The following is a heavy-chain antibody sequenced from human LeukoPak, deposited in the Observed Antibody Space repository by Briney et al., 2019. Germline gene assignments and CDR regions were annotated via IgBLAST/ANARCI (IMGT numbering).Heavy chain of an antibody. CDR1: GDSINSLDL. CDR2: MYLSGTT. V-gene: IGHV4-4*02. J-gene: IGHJ4*02. D-gene: IGHD3-22*01. CDR3: AGLVGRYSSGLYYYYFDY. Sequence: SGTLSLTCTVSGDSINSLDLWSWVRQPPGKGLEWIGEMYLSGTTHSNPSVKSRVTISIDKSKNQFFLNLSSLTAADTAVYYCAGLVGRYSSGLYYYYFDYWGQGTLVTVSS.